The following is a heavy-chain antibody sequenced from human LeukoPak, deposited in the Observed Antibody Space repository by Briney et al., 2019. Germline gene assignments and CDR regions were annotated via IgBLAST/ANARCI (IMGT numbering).Heavy chain of an antibody. J-gene: IGHJ4*02. CDR1: GYTFTSYG. D-gene: IGHD3-22*01. V-gene: IGHV1-18*01. Sequence: ASVKVSCKASGYTFTSYGISWVRQAPGQGLEWMGWISAYNGNTNYAQKLQGRVTMTTDTSTSTAYMELSSLRSDDTAVYYCARSYDSSGYYFYPGVPIMDYWGQGTLVTVSS. CDR2: ISAYNGNT. CDR3: ARSYDSSGYYFYPGVPIMDY.